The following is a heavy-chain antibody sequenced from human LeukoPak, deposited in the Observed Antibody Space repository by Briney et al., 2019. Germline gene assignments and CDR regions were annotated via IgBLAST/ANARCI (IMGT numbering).Heavy chain of an antibody. CDR1: SGSISSTSYY. D-gene: IGHD6-13*01. CDR3: VRHFHGSGYVVDF. Sequence: PSETLSLTCTASSGSISSTSYYWGWIRQPPGKGLEWIGGIIYSGNTYYNPSLKSRVTVSVDTTKNQFSLKLTSVTAADTAVYFCVRHFHGSGYVVDFWGQGTLVTVSS. V-gene: IGHV4-39*01. CDR2: IIYSGNT. J-gene: IGHJ4*02.